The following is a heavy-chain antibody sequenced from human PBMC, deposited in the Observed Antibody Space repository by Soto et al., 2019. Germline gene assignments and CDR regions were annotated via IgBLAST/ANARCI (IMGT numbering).Heavy chain of an antibody. J-gene: IGHJ4*02. Sequence: SGPTPVNPTQALTLACSFSGFSLTASVVGVGWIRQPPGKALEWLALIYWSDVNRYSPSWKSMLTITKDTSKTQVVITVTNMDPVHTATYYCAHSAIYTSTRFYFDQWGQGTLVTVYS. V-gene: IGHV2-5*01. CDR1: GFSLTASVVG. CDR2: IYWSDVN. CDR3: AHSAIYTSTRFYFDQ. D-gene: IGHD2-2*01.